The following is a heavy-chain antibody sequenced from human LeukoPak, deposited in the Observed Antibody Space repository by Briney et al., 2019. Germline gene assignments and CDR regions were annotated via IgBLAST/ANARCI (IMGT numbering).Heavy chain of an antibody. CDR3: ATYSSLNRREFQF. D-gene: IGHD3-22*01. CDR1: GFTFNAYS. V-gene: IGHV3-7*01. Sequence: GGSLRLSCAASGFTFNAYSLGWVRQAPGKGLQWVANIKTDGSEKYYVDSVKGRFTISRDNAKNSLYLQMNSLRAEDTAVYYCATYSSLNRREFQFWGQGTLLTASS. CDR2: IKTDGSEK. J-gene: IGHJ1*01.